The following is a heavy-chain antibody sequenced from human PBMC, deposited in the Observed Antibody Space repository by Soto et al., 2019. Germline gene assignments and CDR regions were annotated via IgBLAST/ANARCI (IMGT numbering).Heavy chain of an antibody. Sequence: EVQLVESGGGLVQPGGSLRLSCAASGFTFSSYSMNWVRQAPGKGLEWLSYISGSGTSISYRDSVRGRFTISRDNSKNSLCLQIDSLGAEDTAVYYCARSRYNDHWGQGTLVTVSS. V-gene: IGHV3-48*01. J-gene: IGHJ4*02. CDR1: GFTFSSYS. CDR3: ARSRYNDH. D-gene: IGHD1-1*01. CDR2: ISGSGTSI.